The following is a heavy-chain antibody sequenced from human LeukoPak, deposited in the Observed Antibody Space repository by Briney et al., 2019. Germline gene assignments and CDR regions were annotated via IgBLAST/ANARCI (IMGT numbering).Heavy chain of an antibody. Sequence: SETLSLTCTVSGGSISSYYWSWIRQPPGKGLEWIGYIYYSGSTYYNPSLKSRVTISVDTSKNQFSLKLSSVTAADTAVYYCARHFGSYGYFDYWGQGTLVTVSS. J-gene: IGHJ4*02. CDR2: IYYSGST. CDR1: GGSISSYY. V-gene: IGHV4-59*04. D-gene: IGHD1-26*01. CDR3: ARHFGSYGYFDY.